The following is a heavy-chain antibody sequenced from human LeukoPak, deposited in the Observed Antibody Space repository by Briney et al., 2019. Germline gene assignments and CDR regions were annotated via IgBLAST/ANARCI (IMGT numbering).Heavy chain of an antibody. D-gene: IGHD4-23*01. Sequence: PGGSLRLSCAASGFTFSSYWMHWVRQAPGKGLVWVSRINSDGSSTSYADSVKGRFTISRDNAKNTLYLQMNSLRAEDTAVYYCARGAGGDAFDIWGQGTMVTVSS. V-gene: IGHV3-74*01. CDR2: INSDGSST. CDR3: ARGAGGDAFDI. J-gene: IGHJ3*02. CDR1: GFTFSSYW.